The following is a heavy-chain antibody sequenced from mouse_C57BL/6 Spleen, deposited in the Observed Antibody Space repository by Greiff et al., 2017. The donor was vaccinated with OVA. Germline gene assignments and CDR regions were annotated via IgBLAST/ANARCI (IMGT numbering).Heavy chain of an antibody. D-gene: IGHD4-1*01. CDR1: GFTFTDYY. CDR2: IRNKANGYTT. V-gene: IGHV7-3*01. CDR3: ARYDAGTGWYFDV. Sequence: EVKVEESGGGLVQPGGSLSLSCAASGFTFTDYYMSWVRQPPGKALEWLGFIRNKANGYTTEYSASVKGRFTISRDNSQSILYLQMNALRAEDSATYYCARYDAGTGWYFDVWGTGTTVTVSS. J-gene: IGHJ1*03.